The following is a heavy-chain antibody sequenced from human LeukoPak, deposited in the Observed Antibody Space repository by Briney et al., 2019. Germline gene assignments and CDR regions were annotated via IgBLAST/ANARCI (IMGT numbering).Heavy chain of an antibody. D-gene: IGHD6-19*01. CDR3: AKDPSSSVGHFDY. J-gene: IGHJ4*02. CDR2: IRYDGSNK. Sequence: GGSLRLSCAASGFTFSSYGMHWVRQAPGKGLEWVAFIRYDGSNKYYADSVRGRFTISRDNSKNTLYLQMNSLRAEDTAVYYCAKDPSSSVGHFDYWGQGTLVTVSS. CDR1: GFTFSSYG. V-gene: IGHV3-30*02.